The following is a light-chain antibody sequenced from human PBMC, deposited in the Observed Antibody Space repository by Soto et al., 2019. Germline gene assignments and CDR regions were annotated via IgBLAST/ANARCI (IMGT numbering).Light chain of an antibody. J-gene: IGKJ2*01. CDR2: GAS. V-gene: IGKV3-20*01. Sequence: EIVLTQSPGTLSLSPGEIATLACRASQSVSSSYLAWYQQKPGQAPRLLIYGASSRATGIPDRFSGSWSGTDFTLTISRLEPEDFAVYYCQQYGTSPYTFGQGTKLEIK. CDR3: QQYGTSPYT. CDR1: QSVSSSY.